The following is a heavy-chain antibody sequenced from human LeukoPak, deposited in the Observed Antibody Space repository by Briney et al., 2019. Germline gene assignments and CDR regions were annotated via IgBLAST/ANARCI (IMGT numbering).Heavy chain of an antibody. CDR1: GFTFSSYG. CDR2: ISYDGSNK. Sequence: GRCLRLSCAASGFTFSSYGMHWVRQAPGKGLEWVAVISYDGSNKYYADSVKGRFTISRDNSKNTLYLQMNSLRAEGTAVYYCAKLYDAFDIWGQGTMVTVSS. V-gene: IGHV3-30*18. CDR3: AKLYDAFDI. J-gene: IGHJ3*02.